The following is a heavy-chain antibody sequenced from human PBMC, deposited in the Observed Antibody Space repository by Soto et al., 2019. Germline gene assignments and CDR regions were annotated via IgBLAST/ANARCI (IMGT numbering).Heavy chain of an antibody. Sequence: QVQLQESGPGLVKPSETLSLTCTVSGGSISSYYWSWIRQPAGKGLEWIGRIYTSGSTNYNPSLKSRVTMSVDTSENQFSVKLSSVTAADTAVYYCARLYYDLWSGYPYFDYWGQGTLVTVSS. CDR3: ARLYYDLWSGYPYFDY. CDR2: IYTSGST. D-gene: IGHD3-3*01. CDR1: GGSISSYY. J-gene: IGHJ4*02. V-gene: IGHV4-4*07.